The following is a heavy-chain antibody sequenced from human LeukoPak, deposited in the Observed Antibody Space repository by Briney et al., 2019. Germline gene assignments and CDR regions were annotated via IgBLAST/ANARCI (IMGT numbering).Heavy chain of an antibody. J-gene: IGHJ4*02. CDR2: IKSKTDGGTT. CDR1: GFTFSSYS. Sequence: PGGSLRLSCAASGFTFSSYSMNWVRQAPGKGLEWVGRIKSKTDGGTTDYAAPVKGRFTLSRDDSKNTLYLQMSSLKTDDTAVYYCTTGISDYWGQGTLVTVSS. V-gene: IGHV3-15*01. CDR3: TTGISDY.